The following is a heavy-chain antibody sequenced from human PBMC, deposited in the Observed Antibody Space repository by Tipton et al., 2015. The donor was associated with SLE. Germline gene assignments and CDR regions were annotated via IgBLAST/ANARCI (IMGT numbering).Heavy chain of an antibody. CDR3: ARRLNWNCLDY. CDR2: IYYSGST. CDR1: GGSISSGGYY. D-gene: IGHD1-7*01. V-gene: IGHV4-31*03. Sequence: TLSLTCTVSGGSISSGGYYWSWIRQHPGKGLEWIGYIYYSGSTYYNPSLKSRVTISVDTSKNQFSLKVSSVTAADTAVYYCARRLNWNCLDYWGQGTLVTVSS. J-gene: IGHJ4*02.